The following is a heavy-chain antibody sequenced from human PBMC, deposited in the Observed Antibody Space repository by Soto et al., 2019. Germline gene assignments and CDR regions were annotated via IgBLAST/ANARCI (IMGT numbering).Heavy chain of an antibody. Sequence: ASVKVSCKASGYTFTSYDINWVRQATGQGLEWMGWMNPNSGNTGYAQKFQGRVTMTRNASISTAYMELSSLRSEDTAVYYCARGGWYNWNDEEFDYWGQGTLVTVSS. CDR2: MNPNSGNT. CDR1: GYTFTSYD. D-gene: IGHD1-1*01. V-gene: IGHV1-8*01. J-gene: IGHJ4*02. CDR3: ARGGWYNWNDEEFDY.